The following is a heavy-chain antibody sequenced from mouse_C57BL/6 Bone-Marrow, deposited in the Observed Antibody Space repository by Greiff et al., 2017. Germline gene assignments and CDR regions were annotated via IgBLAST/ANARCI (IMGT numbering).Heavy chain of an antibody. CDR2: ISNGGGST. CDR1: GFTFSDYY. Sequence: EVMLVESGGGLVQPGGSLKLSCAASGFTFSDYYMYWVRQTPEKRLEWVAYISNGGGSTYYPDTVKGRFTISRDNAKNTLYLQMSRLKSEDTAMYYCARRTEFYAMDYWGQGTSVTVSS. J-gene: IGHJ4*01. V-gene: IGHV5-12*01. CDR3: ARRTEFYAMDY.